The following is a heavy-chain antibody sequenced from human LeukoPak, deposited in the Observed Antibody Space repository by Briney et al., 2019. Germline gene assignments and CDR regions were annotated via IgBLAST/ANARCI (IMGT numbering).Heavy chain of an antibody. CDR1: GGSISSYY. CDR3: ARELVRGRGEGFDI. J-gene: IGHJ3*02. V-gene: IGHV4-59*01. D-gene: IGHD3-10*01. Sequence: PSETLSLTCTVSGGSISSYYWSWIRQPPGKGLEWIGYIYYSGSTNYNPSLKSRVTISVDTSKNQFSLRLSSVTAADTAVYYCARELVRGRGEGFDIWGQGTMVTVSS. CDR2: IYYSGST.